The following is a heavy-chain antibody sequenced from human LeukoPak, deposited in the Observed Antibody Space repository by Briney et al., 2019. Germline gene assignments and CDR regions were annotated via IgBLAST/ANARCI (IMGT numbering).Heavy chain of an antibody. D-gene: IGHD3-16*01. V-gene: IGHV3-7*03. CDR3: ARGGGLDV. CDR2: IKEDGSKA. Sequence: GGSLRLSCEASGFTFSNYWMTWVRQAPGKGLEWVTHIKEDGSKAYYIDSVKGRFTISRDNAKNSLYLQMSNLRAEDTAVYFCARGGGLDVWGQGATVTVSS. J-gene: IGHJ6*02. CDR1: GFTFSNYW.